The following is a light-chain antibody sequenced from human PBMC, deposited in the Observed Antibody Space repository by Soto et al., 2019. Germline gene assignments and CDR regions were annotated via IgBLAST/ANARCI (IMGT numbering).Light chain of an antibody. CDR1: QAISDS. V-gene: IGKV1-9*01. Sequence: IQLTQSPSSLSASVGDRVTITCRASQAISDSLVWYQQNPGQAPKLLIYAASTLQSGVPSRFSGSGSGTDFTLTISSLHPADFATYDCQQFKSYPYTFVQGTKREI. CDR2: AAS. J-gene: IGKJ2*01. CDR3: QQFKSYPYT.